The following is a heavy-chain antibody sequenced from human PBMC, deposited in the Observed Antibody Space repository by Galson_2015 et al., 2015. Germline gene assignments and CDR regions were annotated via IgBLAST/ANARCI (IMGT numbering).Heavy chain of an antibody. CDR1: GGSISSSSYY. CDR3: ARLSGWYQRKGFDY. CDR2: IYYSGST. J-gene: IGHJ4*02. V-gene: IGHV4-39*01. D-gene: IGHD6-19*01. Sequence: ETLSLTCTVSGGSISSSSYYWGWIRQPPGKGLEWIGSIYYSGSTYYNPSLKSRVTISVDTCKNQFSLKLSSVTAADTAVYYCARLSGWYQRKGFDYWGQGTLVTVSS.